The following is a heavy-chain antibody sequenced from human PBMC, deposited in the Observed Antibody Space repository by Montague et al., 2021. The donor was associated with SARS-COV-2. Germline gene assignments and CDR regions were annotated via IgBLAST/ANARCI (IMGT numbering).Heavy chain of an antibody. CDR1: GGSFSDYH. CDR2: INHSGST. D-gene: IGHD2-15*01. CDR3: ARGTPGY. Sequence: SETLSLTCAVYGGSFSDYHWSWIRQPPGGGLEWIGRINHSGSTKYNPSLKSRVTISIDTSKNQFSLKLSSVTAADTAVYYCARGTPGYWGQGTLVTVSS. J-gene: IGHJ4*02. V-gene: IGHV4-34*01.